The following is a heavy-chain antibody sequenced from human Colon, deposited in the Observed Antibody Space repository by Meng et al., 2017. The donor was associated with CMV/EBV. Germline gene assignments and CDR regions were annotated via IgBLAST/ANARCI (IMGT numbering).Heavy chain of an antibody. Sequence: GGSLRLSCAASGFTVSNNYMSWVRQAPGKGLEWVGRIRTKANDYATTYGESVKGRFTISRDDSKNTAYLQMNSLKPEDTAVYYCTSLDSGYVGLDVWGQGTTVTVSS. CDR1: GFTVSNNY. D-gene: IGHD5-12*01. J-gene: IGHJ6*02. CDR2: IRTKANDYAT. CDR3: TSLDSGYVGLDV. V-gene: IGHV3-73*01.